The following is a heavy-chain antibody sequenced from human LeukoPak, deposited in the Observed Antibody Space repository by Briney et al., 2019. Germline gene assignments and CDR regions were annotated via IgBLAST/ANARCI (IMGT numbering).Heavy chain of an antibody. V-gene: IGHV5-10-1*01. CDR2: IDPSDSYT. CDR3: ARRTGYCSSNICSGPLNL. J-gene: IGHJ3*01. CDR1: RYTFISNW. Sequence: GESLKISCKGSRYTFISNWITWVRQMPGKGLEWMGRIDPSDSYTNYSPSFQGHVAISADKSTSTAYLQWSSLKASDTAMYYCARRTGYCSSNICSGPLNLWGQGTMVTVSS. D-gene: IGHD2-2*03.